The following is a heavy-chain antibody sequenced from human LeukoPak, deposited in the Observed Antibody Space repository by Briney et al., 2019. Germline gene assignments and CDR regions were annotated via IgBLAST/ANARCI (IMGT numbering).Heavy chain of an antibody. Sequence: SETLSLTCTVSGGSLRSDNYYWGWIRQTPGKGLEWIGCIYHSGRTYYNPFLKSPVTISMDTSKNQFSLKLSSVTAADAAVYYCARVRKGPFDPWGQGTLVTVSS. V-gene: IGHV4-39*07. CDR3: ARVRKGPFDP. D-gene: IGHD1-14*01. CDR1: GGSLRSDNYY. CDR2: IYHSGRT. J-gene: IGHJ5*02.